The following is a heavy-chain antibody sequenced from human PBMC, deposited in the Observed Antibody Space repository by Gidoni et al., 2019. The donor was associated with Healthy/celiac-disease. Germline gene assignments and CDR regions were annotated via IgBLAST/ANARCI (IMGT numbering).Heavy chain of an antibody. Sequence: AQLLQPGAELQQPWSSVKLSSPASGYTLTDLSMHWVRQAPGKGLEWMGGFDPEDGETIYAQKFQGRVTMAEDTSTDTAYMELSSLRSEDTDVYYCAKVSLYGGYYFDYWGQGTLVTVSS. CDR3: AKVSLYGGYYFDY. D-gene: IGHD4-17*01. J-gene: IGHJ4*02. CDR2: FDPEDGET. V-gene: IGHV1-24*01. CDR1: GYTLTDLS.